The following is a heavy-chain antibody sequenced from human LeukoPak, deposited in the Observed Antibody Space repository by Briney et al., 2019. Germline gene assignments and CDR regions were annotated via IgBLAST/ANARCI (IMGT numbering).Heavy chain of an antibody. J-gene: IGHJ3*02. V-gene: IGHV1-2*02. CDR3: ATRVGDAFDI. CDR1: GETFTGYY. CDR2: INPNRGGT. Sequence: ASVTVSCTASGETFTGYYMNWVRQAPGQGLEWMGGINPNRGGTNYAQKKQGRVTIIRETTISTAYMERSRLRADETAVYYCATRVGDAFDIWGQGTMVTVSS.